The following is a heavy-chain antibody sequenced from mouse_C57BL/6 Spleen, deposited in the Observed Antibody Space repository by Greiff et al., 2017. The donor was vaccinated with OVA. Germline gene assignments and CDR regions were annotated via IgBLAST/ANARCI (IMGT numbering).Heavy chain of an antibody. CDR3: VRSRNYENYAMDY. J-gene: IGHJ4*01. CDR1: GFSFNTYA. D-gene: IGHD2-1*01. Sequence: GGGLVQPKGSLKLSCAASGFSFNTYAMNWVRQAPGKGLEWVARIRSKSNNYATYYADSVKDRFTISRDDSESMLYLQMNNLKTEDTAMYYCVRSRNYENYAMDYWGQGTSVTVSS. CDR2: IRSKSNNYAT. V-gene: IGHV10-1*01.